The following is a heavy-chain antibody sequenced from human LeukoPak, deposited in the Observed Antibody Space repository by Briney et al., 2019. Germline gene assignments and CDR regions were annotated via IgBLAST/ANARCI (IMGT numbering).Heavy chain of an antibody. J-gene: IGHJ4*02. Sequence: PSETLSLTCTVSGGSISSYYWSWIRQPPGKGLEWIGYIYYSGSTNYNPSLKSRVTISVDTSKNQFSLKLSSVTAADTAVYYCARRKPYSRGWYYFDYWGQGTLVTVSS. CDR1: GGSISSYY. CDR3: ARRKPYSRGWYYFDY. D-gene: IGHD6-19*01. CDR2: IYYSGST. V-gene: IGHV4-59*08.